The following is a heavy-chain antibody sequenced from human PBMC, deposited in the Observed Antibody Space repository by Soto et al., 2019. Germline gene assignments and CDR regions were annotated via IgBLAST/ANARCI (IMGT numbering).Heavy chain of an antibody. CDR2: IYHSGST. CDR3: ARAIGENVFWGGDYPVYSYSYMDV. CDR1: SGSISSSNW. D-gene: IGHD3-3*01. V-gene: IGHV4-4*02. Sequence: SETLSLTCAVSSGSISSSNWWSWVRQPPGKGLEWIGEIYHSGSTNYNPSLKSRVTISVDKSKNQFSLKLSSVTAADTAVYYSARAIGENVFWGGDYPVYSYSYMDVWGKGTTVPVSS. J-gene: IGHJ6*03.